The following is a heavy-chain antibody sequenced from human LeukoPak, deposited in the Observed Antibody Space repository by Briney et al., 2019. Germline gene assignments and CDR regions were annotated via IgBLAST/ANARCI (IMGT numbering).Heavy chain of an antibody. CDR1: GGSISSYY. CDR3: ARGDYGFWSGYYRSWFDP. J-gene: IGHJ5*02. D-gene: IGHD3-3*01. V-gene: IGHV4-59*01. CDR2: IYYSGST. Sequence: SETLSLTCTVSGGSISSYYWSWIRQPPGKGLEWIGYIYYSGSTNYNPSLKSRVTISVDTSKNQFSLKLSSVTAADTAVYYCARGDYGFWSGYYRSWFDPWGQGTLVTVSS.